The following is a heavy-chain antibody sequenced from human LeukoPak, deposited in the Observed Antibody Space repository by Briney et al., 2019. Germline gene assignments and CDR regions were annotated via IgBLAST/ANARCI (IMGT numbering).Heavy chain of an antibody. CDR1: GFTFSSYW. CDR3: ARESSVGAHKAFDY. J-gene: IGHJ4*02. Sequence: PGGSLRLSCAASGFTFSSYWMHWVRQAPGKGLVWVSRINSDGSSTSYVDSVKGRFTISRDNARNTLYLQMNSLRAEDTAVYYCARESSVGAHKAFDYWGQGTLVTVSS. V-gene: IGHV3-74*01. D-gene: IGHD1-26*01. CDR2: INSDGSST.